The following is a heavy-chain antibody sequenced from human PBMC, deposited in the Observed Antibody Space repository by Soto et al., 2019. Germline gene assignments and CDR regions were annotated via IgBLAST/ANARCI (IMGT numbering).Heavy chain of an antibody. CDR2: IYYSGST. Sequence: SETLSLSCTVSGGSISSGCYYWSWIRQHPGKGMEWIGYIYYSGSTYYNPSLKSRVTISVDTSKNQFSLKLGSVTAADTAVYYCARVGAIFGVVKNWFDPWGQGTLVTV. D-gene: IGHD3-3*01. CDR3: ARVGAIFGVVKNWFDP. V-gene: IGHV4-31*03. CDR1: GGSISSGCYY. J-gene: IGHJ5*02.